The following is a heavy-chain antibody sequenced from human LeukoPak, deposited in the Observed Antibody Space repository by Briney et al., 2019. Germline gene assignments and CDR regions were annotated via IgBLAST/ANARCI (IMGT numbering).Heavy chain of an antibody. CDR2: IIPIFGTA. J-gene: IGHJ6*03. D-gene: IGHD3-10*01. CDR3: ALAMVRGVPGYYYYYMDV. CDR1: GGTFSSYA. Sequence: SVKVSCKASGGTFSSYAISWVRQAPGQGLEWMGGIIPIFGTANYAQKFQGRVTITADESTSTAYMELSSLRSEDTAVYYCALAMVRGVPGYYYYYMDVWGKGTTVTISS. V-gene: IGHV1-69*13.